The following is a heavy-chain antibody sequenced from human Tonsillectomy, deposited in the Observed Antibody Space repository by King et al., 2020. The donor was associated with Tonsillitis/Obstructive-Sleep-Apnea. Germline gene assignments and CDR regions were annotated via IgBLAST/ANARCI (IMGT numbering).Heavy chain of an antibody. D-gene: IGHD2/OR15-2a*01. J-gene: IGHJ4*02. CDR1: GFTFSSYS. CDR2: ISVMRTNI. CDR3: ARTSFF. Sequence: VQLVESGGGLVKPGGSLRLSCTASGFTFSSYSMNWVRQAPGKGLEWVSSISVMRTNIYYPDSVKGRFTISRDNAENTLYLQMNSLRDEDTAVYFCARTSFFWGQGTLVTVSS. V-gene: IGHV3-21*01.